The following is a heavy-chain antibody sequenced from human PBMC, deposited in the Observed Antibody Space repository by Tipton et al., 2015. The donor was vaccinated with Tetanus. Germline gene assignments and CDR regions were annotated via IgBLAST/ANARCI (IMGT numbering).Heavy chain of an antibody. Sequence: QLVQSGAEVKKPGASVKVSCKASGYTFTSYDINWVRQATGQGLEWMGWMNPNSGNTGYAQKFQGRVTMTRNTSISTVYMELSSLRSEDTAVYYCARGVWSHRGTRFDPWGQGTLVTVSS. CDR3: ARGVWSHRGTRFDP. V-gene: IGHV1-8*02. J-gene: IGHJ5*02. CDR2: MNPNSGNT. CDR1: GYTFTSYD. D-gene: IGHD1-7*01.